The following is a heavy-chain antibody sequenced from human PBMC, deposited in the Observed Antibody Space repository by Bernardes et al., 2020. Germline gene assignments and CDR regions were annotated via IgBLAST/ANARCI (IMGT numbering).Heavy chain of an antibody. CDR2: ISSSGSTI. Sequence: GSLRLSCAASGFTFSDYYMSWIRQAPGKGLEWVSYISSSGSTIYYADSVKGRFTISRDNAKNSLYLQMNSLRAEDTAVYYCAKRRITIFDYGMDVWGKGTTVTVSS. D-gene: IGHD3-3*01. CDR1: GFTFSDYY. CDR3: AKRRITIFDYGMDV. J-gene: IGHJ6*04. V-gene: IGHV3-11*01.